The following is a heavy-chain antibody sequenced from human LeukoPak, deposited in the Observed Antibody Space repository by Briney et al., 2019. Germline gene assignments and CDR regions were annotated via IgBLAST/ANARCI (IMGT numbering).Heavy chain of an antibody. CDR1: GYTFTSYG. V-gene: IGHV1-18*01. CDR3: ARVPFGVVSKDYYYCMDV. CDR2: ISAYNGNT. D-gene: IGHD3-3*01. Sequence: ASVKVSCKASGYTFTSYGISWVRQAPGQGLEWMGWISAYNGNTNYAQKLQGRVTMTTDTSTSTAYMELRSLRSDDTAVYYCARVPFGVVSKDYYYCMDVWGKGTTVTVSS. J-gene: IGHJ6*03.